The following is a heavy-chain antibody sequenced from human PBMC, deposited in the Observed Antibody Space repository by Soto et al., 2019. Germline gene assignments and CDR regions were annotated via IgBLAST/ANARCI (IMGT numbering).Heavy chain of an antibody. D-gene: IGHD4-17*01. J-gene: IGHJ3*02. CDR2: IRSKAYGGTT. Sequence: GGSLRLSCTASGFTFGDYAMSWFRQAPGKGLEWVGFIRSKAYGGTTEYAAPVKGRFTISRDDSKSIAYLQMNSLKTEDTAVYYCTQPATVTTPGHAFDIWGQGTMVTVSS. CDR1: GFTFGDYA. V-gene: IGHV3-49*03. CDR3: TQPATVTTPGHAFDI.